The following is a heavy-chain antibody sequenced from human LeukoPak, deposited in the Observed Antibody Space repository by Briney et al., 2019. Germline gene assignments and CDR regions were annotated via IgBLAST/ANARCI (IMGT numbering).Heavy chain of an antibody. CDR1: GFTFSSYW. Sequence: GRSLRLSCAASGFTFSSYWMSWVRQAPGKWREWVANIKQDGSEKYYVDSVKGRFTISRDNAKNSLYLQMNSLRAEDTAVYYCARDLSNGYDCSFDYWGQGTLVTVSS. CDR2: IKQDGSEK. D-gene: IGHD5-12*01. V-gene: IGHV3-7*01. CDR3: ARDLSNGYDCSFDY. J-gene: IGHJ4*02.